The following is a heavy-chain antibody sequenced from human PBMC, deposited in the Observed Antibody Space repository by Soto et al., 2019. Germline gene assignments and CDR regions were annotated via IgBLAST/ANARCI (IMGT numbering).Heavy chain of an antibody. J-gene: IGHJ6*03. CDR3: ARIRHPFYSNYDANYYYYYMDV. CDR1: GFSLSTSGMC. CDR2: IDWDDDK. Sequence: GSGPTLVNPTQTLTLTCTFSGFSLSTSGMCVSWIRQPPGKALEWLARIDWDDDKYYSTSLKTRLTISKDTSKNQVVLTMTNMDPVDTATYYCARIRHPFYSNYDANYYYYYMDVWGKGTTVTVSS. D-gene: IGHD4-4*01. V-gene: IGHV2-70*11.